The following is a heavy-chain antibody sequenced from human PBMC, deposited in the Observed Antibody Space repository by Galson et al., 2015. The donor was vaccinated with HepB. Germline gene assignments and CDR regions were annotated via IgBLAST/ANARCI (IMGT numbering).Heavy chain of an antibody. CDR2: IKQDGSEK. Sequence: SLRLSCAASGFTFSSYWMSWVHQAPGKGLEWVANIKQDGSEKYYVDSVKGRFTISRDNAKNSLYLQMNSLRAEDTAVYYCAGGYYASGSSVYWGPGTLVTVSS. CDR3: AGGYYASGSSVY. D-gene: IGHD3-10*01. CDR1: GFTFSSYW. V-gene: IGHV3-7*01. J-gene: IGHJ4*01.